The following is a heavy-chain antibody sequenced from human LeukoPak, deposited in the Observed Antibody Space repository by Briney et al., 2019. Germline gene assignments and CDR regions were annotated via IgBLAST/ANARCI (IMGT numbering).Heavy chain of an antibody. J-gene: IGHJ3*02. D-gene: IGHD2-21*02. CDR3: ARQVTYDGFDI. CDR2: IDPSDSYN. V-gene: IGHV5-10-1*01. Sequence: GESLKISCKGSGYSITSHWITWVRQMAGKGLEWMGRIDPSDSYNNYSPSFQGHVTISADKSISTAYLQWSSLKASDTAMYYCARQVTYDGFDIWGQGTMVTVSS. CDR1: GYSITSHW.